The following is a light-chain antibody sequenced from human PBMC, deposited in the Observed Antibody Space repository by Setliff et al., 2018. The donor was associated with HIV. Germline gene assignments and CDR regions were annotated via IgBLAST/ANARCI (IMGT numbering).Light chain of an antibody. J-gene: IGKJ1*01. CDR3: QQYGFWPET. V-gene: IGKV3-15*01. CDR1: QSVSNN. CDR2: GTF. Sequence: EIVMTQSPATLSVSPGERVTLSCRASQSVSNNLAWYQQKPGQAPRLLIYGTFTRATGIAVRFSGSGSGTEFTLTISSLQSEDFAVYYCQQYGFWPETFGQGTKVDIK.